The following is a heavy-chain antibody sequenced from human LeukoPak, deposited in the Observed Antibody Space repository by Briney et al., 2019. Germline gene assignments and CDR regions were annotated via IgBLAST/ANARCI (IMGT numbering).Heavy chain of an antibody. D-gene: IGHD3-10*01. CDR2: FDPEDGET. Sequence: GASVKVSCKVSGYTLTELSMHWVRQAPGKGLEWMGGFDPEDGETIYAQKFQGRVTMTEDTSTDTAYMELSSLRSEDTAVYYCATMGLYITMVRGVIPYYYMDVWGKGTTVTVSS. CDR3: ATMGLYITMVRGVIPYYYMDV. V-gene: IGHV1-24*01. CDR1: GYTLTELS. J-gene: IGHJ6*03.